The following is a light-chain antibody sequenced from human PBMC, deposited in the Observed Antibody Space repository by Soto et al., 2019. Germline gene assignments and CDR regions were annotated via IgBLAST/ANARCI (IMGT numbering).Light chain of an antibody. J-gene: IGLJ1*01. CDR3: SSYAGSSNV. Sequence: QSALTQPPSASVSPGQSVAISCTGTSSDVGGYNYVSWYQQHPGKAPKLMIYEVNKRPSGVPDRFSGSKSGSTASLTVSGLQAEDEADYYCSSYAGSSNVFGTGTKVTVL. CDR1: SSDVGGYNY. CDR2: EVN. V-gene: IGLV2-8*01.